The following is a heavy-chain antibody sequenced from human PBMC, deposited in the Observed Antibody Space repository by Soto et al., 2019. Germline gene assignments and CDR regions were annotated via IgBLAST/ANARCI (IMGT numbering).Heavy chain of an antibody. V-gene: IGHV4-34*01. CDR2: INHSGSA. CDR1: GGSFSGYY. Sequence: SETLSLTCAVYGGSFSGYYWSWIRQPPGKGLEWIGEINHSGSANYNPSLKSRVTISVDTSKNQFSLKLSSVTAADTAVYYCARVPPTYDSSGYYYFDYWGQGTLVTVSS. CDR3: ARVPPTYDSSGYYYFDY. J-gene: IGHJ4*02. D-gene: IGHD3-22*01.